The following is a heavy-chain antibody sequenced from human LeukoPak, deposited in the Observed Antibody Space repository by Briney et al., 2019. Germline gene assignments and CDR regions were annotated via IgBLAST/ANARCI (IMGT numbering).Heavy chain of an antibody. CDR1: GFTFSSYA. CDR3: AKGRVPYYYDSSGYSYVLGY. D-gene: IGHD3-22*01. V-gene: IGHV3-23*01. J-gene: IGHJ4*02. Sequence: GGSLRLSCAASGFTFSSYAMSWVRQAPGEGLEWVSAISGSGGSTYYADSVKGRFTISRDNSKNTLYLQMNSLRAEDTAVYYCAKGRVPYYYDSSGYSYVLGYWGQGTLVTVSS. CDR2: ISGSGGST.